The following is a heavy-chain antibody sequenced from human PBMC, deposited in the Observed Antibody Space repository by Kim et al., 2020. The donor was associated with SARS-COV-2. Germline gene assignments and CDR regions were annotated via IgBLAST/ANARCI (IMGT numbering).Heavy chain of an antibody. Sequence: SETLSLTCAVYGGSFRGYYWSWIRQPPGKGLEWIGEINHSGSTNYNPSLKSRVTISVDTSKNQFSLKLSSVTAADTAVYYCARAMGVVVPAAIHYYYYYG. J-gene: IGHJ6*01. D-gene: IGHD2-2*02. V-gene: IGHV4-34*01. CDR2: INHSGST. CDR1: GGSFRGYY. CDR3: ARAMGVVVPAAIHYYYYYG.